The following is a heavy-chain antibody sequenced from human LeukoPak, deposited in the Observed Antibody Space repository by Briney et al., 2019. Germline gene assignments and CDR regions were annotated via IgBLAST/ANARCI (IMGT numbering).Heavy chain of an antibody. D-gene: IGHD3-10*01. CDR2: IWYDGSIK. V-gene: IGHV3-33*01. J-gene: IGHJ4*02. CDR1: GFTFSTYG. CDR3: ARAVGPYDY. Sequence: GGSLRLSCAASGFTFSTYGMHWVRQAPGKGLEWVAVIWYDGSIKYYAGSVKGRFTISRDNSKNTLFLQMNSLGAEDTAVYYCARAVGPYDYWGQGTLVTVSS.